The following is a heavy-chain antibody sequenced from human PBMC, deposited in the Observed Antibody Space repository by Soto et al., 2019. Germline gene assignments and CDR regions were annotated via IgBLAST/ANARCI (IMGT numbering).Heavy chain of an antibody. D-gene: IGHD6-13*01. CDR3: ATAIAATGPADS. V-gene: IGHV1-18*01. J-gene: IGHJ4*02. Sequence: VQSGGEVKKPGASVKVSCKASGYTFSNNGFTWVRQAPGQGREWMGWIGGYNGNTNYAPKFQGRVTMTADTSTSTAHMELRGLRSDDTAVYYCATAIAATGPADSWGQGTLVTVSS. CDR1: GYTFSNNG. CDR2: IGGYNGNT.